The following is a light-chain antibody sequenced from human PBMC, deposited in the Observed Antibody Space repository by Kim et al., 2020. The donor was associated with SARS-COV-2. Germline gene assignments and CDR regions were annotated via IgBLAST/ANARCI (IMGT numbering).Light chain of an antibody. V-gene: IGLV3-1*01. J-gene: IGLJ2*01. CDR3: QAWDSSTSVV. CDR2: QDN. CDR1: KLGDKY. Sequence: SYELTQPPSVSVSPGQTASITCSGDKLGDKYACWYQQKPGQSPVLVIYQDNKRPSGTPERFSGSNSGNTATLIISGTQAMDEADYYCQAWDSSTSVVFVG.